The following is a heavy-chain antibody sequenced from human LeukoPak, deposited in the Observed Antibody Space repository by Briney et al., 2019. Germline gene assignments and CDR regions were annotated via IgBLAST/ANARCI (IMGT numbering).Heavy chain of an antibody. Sequence: GGSQRLSCAASGSTFYSYAMNGVRQARGKGLEMISAISGSGGGTYYADSVKGRFTISRDNSKNTLYLQMDSMRAEDTAVYYCAKGGRIAVPASSIDCWGQGTLVTVSS. CDR3: AKGGRIAVPASSIDC. D-gene: IGHD6-19*01. CDR1: GSTFYSYA. J-gene: IGHJ4*02. CDR2: ISGSGGGT. V-gene: IGHV3-23*01.